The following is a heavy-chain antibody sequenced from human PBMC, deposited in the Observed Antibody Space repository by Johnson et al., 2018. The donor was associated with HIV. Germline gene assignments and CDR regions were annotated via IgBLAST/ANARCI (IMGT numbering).Heavy chain of an antibody. V-gene: IGHV3-22*02. CDR3: TTELVTPHACDI. Sequence: EVQLVESGGGLIQPGGSLRLSCAASGFIVSYNYMSGVRQAPGKGLEWVGFIRSKAYGGTTEYAASVKGRFTISRDDSKNTPYLQMNSLKTEDTAVYYCTTELVTPHACDIWGQGTMVTVSS. D-gene: IGHD4-23*01. J-gene: IGHJ3*02. CDR1: GFIVSYNY. CDR2: IRSKAYGGTT.